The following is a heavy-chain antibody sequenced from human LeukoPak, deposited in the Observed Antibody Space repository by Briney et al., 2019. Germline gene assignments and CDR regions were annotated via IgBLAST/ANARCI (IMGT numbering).Heavy chain of an antibody. V-gene: IGHV1-8*03. D-gene: IGHD2-2*01. CDR2: MNPNSGNT. CDR1: GYTFTSYD. Sequence: ASVKVSCKASGYTFTSYDINWVRQATGQGLEWMGWMNPNSGNTGYAQKFQGRVTITRNTSISTAYMELSSLRSEDTAVYYCARMPAPGFYYYYYYMDVWGKGTTVTVSS. CDR3: ARMPAPGFYYYYYYMDV. J-gene: IGHJ6*03.